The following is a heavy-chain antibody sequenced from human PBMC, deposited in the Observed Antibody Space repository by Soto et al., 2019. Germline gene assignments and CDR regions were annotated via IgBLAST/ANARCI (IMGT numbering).Heavy chain of an antibody. CDR1: GGSISSSNW. CDR2: IYHSGST. D-gene: IGHD3-3*01. Sequence: QVQLQESGPGLVKPSGTLSLTCAVSGGSISSSNWWSWVRQPPGKGLEWIGEIYHSGSTNYNPSLKSRVTISVDKSKNQFSLKLSSVTAADTAVYYCARGEYYDFWSGFQNGGGKLNWFDPWGQGTLVTVSS. J-gene: IGHJ5*02. V-gene: IGHV4-4*02. CDR3: ARGEYYDFWSGFQNGGGKLNWFDP.